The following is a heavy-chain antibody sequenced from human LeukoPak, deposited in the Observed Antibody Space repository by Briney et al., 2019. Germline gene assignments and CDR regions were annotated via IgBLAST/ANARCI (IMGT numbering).Heavy chain of an antibody. J-gene: IGHJ3*02. CDR1: GYTFTGYY. V-gene: IGHV1-3*01. CDR3: ARPSQEDAFDI. Sequence: ASVKVSCKASGYTFTGYYMHWVRQAPGQGLEWMGWINAGNGNTKYSQKFQGRVTITRDTSASTAYMELSSLRSEDTAVYYCARPSQEDAFDIWGQGTMVTVSS. CDR2: INAGNGNT.